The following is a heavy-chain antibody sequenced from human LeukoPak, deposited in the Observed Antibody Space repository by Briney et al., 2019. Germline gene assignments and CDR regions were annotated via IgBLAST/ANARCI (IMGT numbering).Heavy chain of an antibody. CDR2: IYTSGST. CDR3: ARVVAVAGLYYYYYYGMDV. J-gene: IGHJ6*02. D-gene: IGHD6-19*01. V-gene: IGHV4-4*07. CDR1: GGSISSYY. Sequence: SETLSLTCTVSGGSISSYYWSWIRQPAGKGLEWIGRIYTSGSTNYNASLKSRVSMSVDTSKNQFSLKLSSVTAADTAVYYCARVVAVAGLYYYYYYGMDVWSQGTTVTVSS.